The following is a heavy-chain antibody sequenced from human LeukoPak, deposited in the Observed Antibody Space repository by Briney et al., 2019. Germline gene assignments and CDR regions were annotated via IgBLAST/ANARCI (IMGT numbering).Heavy chain of an antibody. CDR2: INHSGST. Sequence: SETLSLTCAVYGGSFSGYYWSWIRQPPGKVLEWIGEINHSGSTNYNPSLKSRVTISVDKSKNQFSLKLSSVTAADTAVYYCARALWFGELTRWFDPWGQGTLVTVSS. D-gene: IGHD3-10*01. CDR3: ARALWFGELTRWFDP. J-gene: IGHJ5*02. CDR1: GGSFSGYY. V-gene: IGHV4-34*01.